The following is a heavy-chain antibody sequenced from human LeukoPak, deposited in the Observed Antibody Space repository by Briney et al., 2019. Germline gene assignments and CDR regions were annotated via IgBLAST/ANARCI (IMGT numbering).Heavy chain of an antibody. J-gene: IGHJ4*02. CDR2: IYSGGST. CDR3: ARGWGSSWSTPGPENYFDY. D-gene: IGHD6-13*01. CDR1: RLTVSSNY. V-gene: IGHV3-53*01. Sequence: GGSLRLSCAASRLTVSSNYMSRVRQAPGKGLEWVSVIYSGGSTYYADSVQGRFTISRDNSKNTLYLQMNSLRAEDTAVYYCARGWGSSWSTPGPENYFDYWGQGTLVTVSS.